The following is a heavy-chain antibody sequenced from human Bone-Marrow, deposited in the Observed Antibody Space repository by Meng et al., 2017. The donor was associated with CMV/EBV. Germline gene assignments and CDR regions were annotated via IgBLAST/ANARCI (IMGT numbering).Heavy chain of an antibody. D-gene: IGHD3-16*01. CDR2: ISSGGGTI. CDR3: AKIHFGYYYDYGMDV. CDR1: GFTFTTYE. Sequence: GGSLRLSCAASGFTFTTYEMNWVRQAPGKGLEWVSYISSGGGTIYYADSVRGRFTISRDNSKNTLYLQMNSLRAEDTAVYYCAKIHFGYYYDYGMDVWGQGTTVTVSS. J-gene: IGHJ6*02. V-gene: IGHV3-48*03.